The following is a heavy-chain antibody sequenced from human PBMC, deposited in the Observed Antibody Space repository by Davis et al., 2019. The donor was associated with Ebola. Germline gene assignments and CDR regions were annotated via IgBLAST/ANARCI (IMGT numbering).Heavy chain of an antibody. D-gene: IGHD1-26*01. J-gene: IGHJ4*02. CDR1: GYTFTRYA. Sequence: ASVTVSCKASGYTFTRYAMHWVRQAPGQRLEWMGWINAGNGNTKYSQKFQGRVTITRDTSASTAYMELSSLRSEDTAVYYCARDSGSYLVIFDYWGQGTLVTVSS. CDR3: ARDSGSYLVIFDY. V-gene: IGHV1-3*01. CDR2: INAGNGNT.